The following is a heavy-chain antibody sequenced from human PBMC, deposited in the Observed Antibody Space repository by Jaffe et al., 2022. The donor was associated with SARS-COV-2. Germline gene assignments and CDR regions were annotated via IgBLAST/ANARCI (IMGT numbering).Heavy chain of an antibody. D-gene: IGHD5-18*01. CDR2: IKQDGSEK. V-gene: IGHV3-7*01. Sequence: EVQLVESGGGLVQPGGSLRLSCAASGFTFSSYWMSWVRQAPGKGLEWVANIKQDGSEKYYVDSVKGRFTISRDNAKNSLYLQMNSLRAEDTAVYYCARDLDGYSYGSDYWGQGTLVTVSS. J-gene: IGHJ4*02. CDR3: ARDLDGYSYGSDY. CDR1: GFTFSSYW.